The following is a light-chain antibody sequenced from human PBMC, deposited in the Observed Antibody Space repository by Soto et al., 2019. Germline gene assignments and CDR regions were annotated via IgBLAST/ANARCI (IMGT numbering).Light chain of an antibody. CDR3: IAYATSSTWV. V-gene: IGLV2-14*03. J-gene: IGLJ3*02. CDR2: EVT. CDR1: SSDVGVFNY. Sequence: QAVVTQPASVSGSPGQSITISCTGTSSDVGVFNYVSWYQQHPGRVPRLLIYEVTHRPSGVSDRFSGSKSGNTASLTISRLRPEDESTYFCIAYATSSTWVFGGGTKLTVL.